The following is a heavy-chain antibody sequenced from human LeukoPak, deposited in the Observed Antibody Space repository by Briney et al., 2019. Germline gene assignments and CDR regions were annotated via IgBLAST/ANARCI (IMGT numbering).Heavy chain of an antibody. CDR1: GYTFTGYY. V-gene: IGHV1-2*02. CDR3: ARGSITMVRGFVDY. J-gene: IGHJ4*02. CDR2: INPNSGGT. D-gene: IGHD3-10*01. Sequence: GASVKVSCKASGYTFTGYYMHWVRQAPGQGLEWMGWINPNSGGTNYAQKFQGRVTMTRGTSISTAYMELSRLRSDDTAVYYCARGSITMVRGFVDYWGQGTLVTVSS.